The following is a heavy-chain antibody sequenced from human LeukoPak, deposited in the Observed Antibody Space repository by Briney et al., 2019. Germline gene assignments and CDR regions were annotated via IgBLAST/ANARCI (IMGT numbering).Heavy chain of an antibody. CDR3: ARDSSTMRFFYYYYYGMDV. V-gene: IGHV3-7*01. J-gene: IGHJ6*02. CDR1: GFTFSDYG. Sequence: GGSLRLSCAASGFTFSDYGMSWVRQAPGKGLEWVANIKQDGSEKYYVDSVKGRFTISRDNAKNSLYLQMNSLRAEDTAVYYCARDSSTMRFFYYYYYGMDVWGQGTTVTVSS. D-gene: IGHD5/OR15-5a*01. CDR2: IKQDGSEK.